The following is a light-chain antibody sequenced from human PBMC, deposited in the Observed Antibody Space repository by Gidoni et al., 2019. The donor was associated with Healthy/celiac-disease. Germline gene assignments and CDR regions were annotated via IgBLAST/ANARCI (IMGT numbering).Light chain of an antibody. V-gene: IGKV1-39*01. CDR1: QSISSY. J-gene: IGKJ5*01. Sequence: DIQMTQSPSSLSASVGDRVTITCRASQSISSYLNWYQQKPGKAPKLLIYAASSLQSGVPSRFSGSGSGTDFTLTISSLPPEDFATYYCQQSYSTPGTFGPGTRLEIK. CDR3: QQSYSTPGT. CDR2: AAS.